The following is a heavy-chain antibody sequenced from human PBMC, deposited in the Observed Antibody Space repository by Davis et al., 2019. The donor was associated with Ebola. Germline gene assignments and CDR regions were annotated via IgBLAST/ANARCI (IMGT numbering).Heavy chain of an antibody. CDR3: ARGGYWAFDY. D-gene: IGHD1-26*01. CDR2: IYYSGST. J-gene: IGHJ4*02. V-gene: IGHV4-59*12. CDR1: GGSISSYY. Sequence: SETLSLTCTVSGGSISSYYWSWIRQPPGKGLEWIGYIYYSGSTNYNPSLKSRVTMSVDTSKNQFSLQLSSVTAADTAVYYCARGGYWAFDYWGQGGLVTVSS.